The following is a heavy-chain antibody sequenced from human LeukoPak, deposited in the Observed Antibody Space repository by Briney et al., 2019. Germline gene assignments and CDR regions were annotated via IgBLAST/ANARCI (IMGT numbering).Heavy chain of an antibody. CDR3: TKDSSSLWFFDF. CDR2: VSGNGVNT. Sequence: PGGSLRLSCAASGLTFDNFAMHWVRQTPGKGLEWVSLVSGNGVNTYHADSVKGRFTISRDNSKNSLYLQMNSLRTEDTALYFCTKDSSSLWFFDFWGQGALVTVSS. V-gene: IGHV3-43*02. CDR1: GLTFDNFA. D-gene: IGHD6-13*01. J-gene: IGHJ4*02.